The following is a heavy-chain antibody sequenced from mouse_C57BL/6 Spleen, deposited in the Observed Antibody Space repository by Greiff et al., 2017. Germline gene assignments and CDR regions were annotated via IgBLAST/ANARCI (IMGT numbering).Heavy chain of an antibody. CDR1: GYTFTNYW. CDR2: IYPGGGYT. J-gene: IGHJ2*01. CDR3: ARSSDGYLDY. V-gene: IGHV1-63*01. Sequence: QVQLQQSGAELVRPGTSVKMSCKASGYTFTNYWIGWAKQRPGHGLEWIGDIYPGGGYTNYNEKFKGKATLTADKSSSSAYMQFSSLTSEDSAIYYCARSSDGYLDYWGQGTTLTVSS. D-gene: IGHD2-3*01.